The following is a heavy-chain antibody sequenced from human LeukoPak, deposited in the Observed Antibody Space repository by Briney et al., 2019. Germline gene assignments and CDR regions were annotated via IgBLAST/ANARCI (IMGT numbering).Heavy chain of an antibody. CDR3: ASVSYDTSLQH. J-gene: IGHJ1*01. CDR1: GGSISRGGYF. CDR2: IYYSGST. D-gene: IGHD3-22*01. V-gene: IGHV4-31*03. Sequence: PSQTLSLTCTVSGGSISRGGYFWSWIRQHPGKGLEWIGYIYYSGSTYYNPSLKGRVTISVDTSKNQFSLRLSSVTAADTAIYYCASVSYDTSLQHWGQGTLVTVSS.